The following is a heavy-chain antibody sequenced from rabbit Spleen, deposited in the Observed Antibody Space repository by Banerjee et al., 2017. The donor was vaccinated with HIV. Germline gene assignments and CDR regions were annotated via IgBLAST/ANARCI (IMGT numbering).Heavy chain of an antibody. CDR2: ISAGGGGST. V-gene: IGHV1S45*01. Sequence: QEQLEESGGDLVKPGASLTLTYTASGFSFSDNYVMCWVRQAPGKGLEWIACISAGGGGSTYYANWVNGRFTISSHNAQNTLYLQLSSLTAADTATYFCVRDQAGDADYGPYYLNLWGPGTLVTVS. D-gene: IGHD2-1*01. CDR3: VRDQAGDADYGPYYLNL. J-gene: IGHJ4*01. CDR1: GFSFSDNYV.